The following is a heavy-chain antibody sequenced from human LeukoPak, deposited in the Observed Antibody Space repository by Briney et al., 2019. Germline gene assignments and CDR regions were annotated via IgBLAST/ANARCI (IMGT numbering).Heavy chain of an antibody. CDR1: GFTFSTYW. J-gene: IGHJ3*02. Sequence: GGSLRLSCAASGFTFSTYWMHWVRQAPGKGLVWVSRINSDGSSTNYADSVKGRFTISRDNSKNTLYLQMNSLRADDTAVYYCARTIVGDSTDAFDIWGQGTTVTVSS. V-gene: IGHV3-74*01. CDR2: INSDGSST. D-gene: IGHD1-26*01. CDR3: ARTIVGDSTDAFDI.